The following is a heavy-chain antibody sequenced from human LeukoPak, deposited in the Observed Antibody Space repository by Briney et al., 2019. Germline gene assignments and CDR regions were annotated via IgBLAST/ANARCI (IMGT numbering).Heavy chain of an antibody. J-gene: IGHJ3*02. V-gene: IGHV4-59*11. Sequence: PSETLSLTCTVSGGSISSHYWSWIRQPPGKGLEWIGYIYYSGSTNYNPSLKSRVTISVDTSKNQFSLKLSSVTAADTAVYYCATYDSSGYYFVSPPDAFDIWGQGTMVTVSS. CDR3: ATYDSSGYYFVSPPDAFDI. CDR1: GGSISSHY. CDR2: IYYSGST. D-gene: IGHD3-22*01.